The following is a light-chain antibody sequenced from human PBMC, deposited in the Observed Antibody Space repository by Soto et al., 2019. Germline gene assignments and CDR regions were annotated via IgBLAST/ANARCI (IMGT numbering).Light chain of an antibody. V-gene: IGLV2-14*01. CDR1: RSDVGAYNY. Sequence: QSALTQPASVSGSPGQSIAISCTGTRSDVGAYNYVSWYQQHPGKAPKLMISEVTNRPSGVSDRFSGSKSGNTASLTISGLQAEDEADYYCSSFSVASPLFGTGTKVTVL. CDR2: EVT. CDR3: SSFSVASPL. J-gene: IGLJ1*01.